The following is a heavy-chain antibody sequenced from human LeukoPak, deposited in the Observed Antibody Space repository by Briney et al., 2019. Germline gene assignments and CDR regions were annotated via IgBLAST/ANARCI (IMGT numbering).Heavy chain of an antibody. J-gene: IGHJ6*03. D-gene: IGHD2-21*01. CDR1: GFTFSSRG. CDR3: ARAGIVGLFYYYMDV. Sequence: GSLRLSCAASGFTFSSRGMEWVHQAPGKGLEWVALIWYDGTNQYYADSVKGRFTISRDNSKNTLYLQMNSLRAEDTAVYYCARAGIVGLFYYYMDVWGKGTTVTVSS. V-gene: IGHV3-33*01. CDR2: IWYDGTNQ.